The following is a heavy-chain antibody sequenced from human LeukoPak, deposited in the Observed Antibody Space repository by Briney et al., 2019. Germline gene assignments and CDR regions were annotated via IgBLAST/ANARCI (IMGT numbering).Heavy chain of an antibody. D-gene: IGHD4-11*01. CDR2: INHSGST. CDR1: GGSFSGYY. V-gene: IGHV4-34*01. CDR3: AREEDYSNSGYWYFDL. Sequence: SETLSLTCAVYGGSFSGYYWSWIRQPPGKGLEWIGEINHSGSTNYNPSLKNRVTISVDTSKNQFSLKLSSVTAADTAVYYCAREEDYSNSGYWYFDLWGRGTLVTVSS. J-gene: IGHJ2*01.